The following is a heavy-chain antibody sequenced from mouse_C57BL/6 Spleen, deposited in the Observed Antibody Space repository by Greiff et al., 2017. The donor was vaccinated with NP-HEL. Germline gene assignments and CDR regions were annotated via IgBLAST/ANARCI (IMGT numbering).Heavy chain of an antibody. J-gene: IGHJ2*01. D-gene: IGHD1-1*01. CDR1: GYTFTSYW. Sequence: QVQLKQPGAELVKPGASVKVSCKASGYTFTSYWMHWVKQRPGQGLEWIGRIHPSDSDTNYNQKFKGKATLTVDKSSSTAYMQLSSLTSEDSAVYYCATGGLGSSAYYFDYWGQGTTLTVSS. V-gene: IGHV1-74*01. CDR2: IHPSDSDT. CDR3: ATGGLGSSAYYFDY.